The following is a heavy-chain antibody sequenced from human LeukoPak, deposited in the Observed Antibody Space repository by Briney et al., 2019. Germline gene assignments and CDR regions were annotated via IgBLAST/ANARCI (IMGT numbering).Heavy chain of an antibody. J-gene: IGHJ4*02. D-gene: IGHD6-19*01. Sequence: GASVKVSCKASGYTFTGYYMHWVRQAPGQGLEWMGRINPNSGGTNYAQEFQGRVTMTRDTSISTAYMELSRLRSDDAAVYYCASLRAVAGTDYWGQGTPVTVSS. CDR3: ASLRAVAGTDY. CDR1: GYTFTGYY. V-gene: IGHV1-2*06. CDR2: INPNSGGT.